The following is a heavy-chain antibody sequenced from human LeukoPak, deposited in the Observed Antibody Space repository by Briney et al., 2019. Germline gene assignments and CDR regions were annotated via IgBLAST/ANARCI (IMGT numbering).Heavy chain of an antibody. CDR3: ARQAVPVAKYFQY. V-gene: IGHV5-51*01. Sequence: GESLKISCKGSGYSFTSYWIGWVRQMPGKGLEWMGIIYPGDSDTRYSPSFQGQVTISADKSISTAYPQWSSLKASDTAIYYCARQAVPVAKYFQYWGQGTLVTVSS. CDR2: IYPGDSDT. D-gene: IGHD2-2*01. J-gene: IGHJ1*01. CDR1: GYSFTSYW.